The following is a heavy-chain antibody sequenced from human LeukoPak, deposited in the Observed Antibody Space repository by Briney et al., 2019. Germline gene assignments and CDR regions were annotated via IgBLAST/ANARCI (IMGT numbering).Heavy chain of an antibody. J-gene: IGHJ4*02. CDR3: AKGRDGYIHY. D-gene: IGHD5-24*01. V-gene: IGHV3-23*01. Sequence: GGSLRLSFAASGFTFTSYAMSWVRQAPGKGLEWVSGISGSVNATHDADSVKGRFTISRDNSKSTLYLQMNSLRADDTAVYYCAKGRDGYIHYWGQGTLVTVSS. CDR2: ISGSVNAT. CDR1: GFTFTSYA.